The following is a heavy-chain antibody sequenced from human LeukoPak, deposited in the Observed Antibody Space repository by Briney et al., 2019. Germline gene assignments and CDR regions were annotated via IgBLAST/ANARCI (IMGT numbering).Heavy chain of an antibody. J-gene: IGHJ5*02. CDR3: ARGDLTAAADWFDP. Sequence: SETLSLTCAVYGGSFSGYYWSWIRQPPGKGLEWIGEINHSGSTNYNPSLKSRVTISVDTSKNQFSLKLSSVTAADTAVYYCARGDLTAAADWFDPWGQGTLVTVSS. CDR1: GGSFSGYY. D-gene: IGHD6-13*01. V-gene: IGHV4-34*01. CDR2: INHSGST.